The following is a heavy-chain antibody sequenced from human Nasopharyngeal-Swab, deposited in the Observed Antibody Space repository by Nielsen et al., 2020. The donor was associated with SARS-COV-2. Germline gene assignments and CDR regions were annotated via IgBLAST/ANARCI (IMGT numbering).Heavy chain of an antibody. J-gene: IGHJ6*02. CDR2: INRNGGST. CDR3: AREEAYDGGNDYSYYYYGMDV. V-gene: IGHV3-20*04. CDR1: GFTFDDYG. Sequence: GESLKISCAASGFTFDDYGMSWVRQAPGKGLERVSGINRNGGSTGYADSVKGRFTISRDNAKNSLYLQMNSLRAEDTALYYCAREEAYDGGNDYSYYYYGMDVWGQGTTVTVSS. D-gene: IGHD2-21*02.